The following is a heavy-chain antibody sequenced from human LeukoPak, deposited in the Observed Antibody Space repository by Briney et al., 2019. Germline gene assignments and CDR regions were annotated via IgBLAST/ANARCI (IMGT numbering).Heavy chain of an antibody. CDR3: AKDPSYYYDSSDLLDC. CDR1: GFTFSSYE. CDR2: ISGSGGST. D-gene: IGHD3-22*01. J-gene: IGHJ4*02. Sequence: GGSLRLSCAASGFTFSSYEMNWVRQAPGKGLEWVSAISGSGGSTYYADAVKGRFTVSRDNSKNTLYLQMNSLRAEDTAVYYCAKDPSYYYDSSDLLDCWGQGTLVTVSS. V-gene: IGHV3-23*01.